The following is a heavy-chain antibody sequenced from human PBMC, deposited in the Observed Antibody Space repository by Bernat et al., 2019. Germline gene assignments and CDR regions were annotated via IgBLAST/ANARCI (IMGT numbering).Heavy chain of an antibody. V-gene: IGHV1-69*01. CDR1: GGTFSSYA. CDR2: IIPIFGTA. J-gene: IGHJ5*02. CDR3: AGDGLTGRFDP. D-gene: IGHD1-14*01. Sequence: QVQLVQSGAEVKKPGSSVKVSCKASGGTFSSYAISWVRQAPGQGLEWMGGIIPIFGTANYAQKVQGSVTITEDESTSTSYMELNSLRSEEAAVYYCAGDGLTGRFDPWGQGTLVTGSS.